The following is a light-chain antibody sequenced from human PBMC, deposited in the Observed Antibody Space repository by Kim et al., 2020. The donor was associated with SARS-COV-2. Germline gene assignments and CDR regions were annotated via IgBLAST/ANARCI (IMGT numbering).Light chain of an antibody. CDR2: GAS. CDR3: QQYHKWPPLT. Sequence: SPGERAPLSCRASQSVGSKLAWYQQKPGQAPRLLMYGASTRATGIPARFSGSGSGTEFTLTITSLQSEDFAVYYCQQYHKWPPLTFGGGTKVDIK. V-gene: IGKV3-15*01. J-gene: IGKJ4*01. CDR1: QSVGSK.